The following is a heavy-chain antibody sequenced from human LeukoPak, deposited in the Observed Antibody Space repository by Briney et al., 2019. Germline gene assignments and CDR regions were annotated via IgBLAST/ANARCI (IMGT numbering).Heavy chain of an antibody. CDR1: GFTFSSYW. J-gene: IGHJ4*02. Sequence: QSGGSLRLSCAASGFTFSSYWMSWVRQAPGKGLEWVANIKQDGSEKYYVDSVKGRFTISRDNAKNSLYLQMNSLRAEDTAVYYCARDSRFVEWFSTPVDYRGQGTLVTVSS. D-gene: IGHD3-3*01. CDR3: ARDSRFVEWFSTPVDY. CDR2: IKQDGSEK. V-gene: IGHV3-7*01.